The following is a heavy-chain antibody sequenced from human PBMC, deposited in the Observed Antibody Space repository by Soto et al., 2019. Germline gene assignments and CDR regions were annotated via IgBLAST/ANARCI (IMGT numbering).Heavy chain of an antibody. V-gene: IGHV3-33*01. D-gene: IGHD2-15*01. Sequence: QVQLVESGGGVVQPGRSLRLSCAASGFTFSSYGMHWVRQAPGKGLEWVAVIWYDGSNKYYADSVKGRFTISRDNSKNTLYLQRNSLRAEDTAVYYCAREALDCSGGSCYSGDAFDIWGQGTMVTVSS. J-gene: IGHJ3*02. CDR2: IWYDGSNK. CDR3: AREALDCSGGSCYSGDAFDI. CDR1: GFTFSSYG.